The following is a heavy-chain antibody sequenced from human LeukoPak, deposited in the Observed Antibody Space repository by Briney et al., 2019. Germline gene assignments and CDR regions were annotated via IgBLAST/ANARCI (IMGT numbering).Heavy chain of an antibody. V-gene: IGHV3-7*01. CDR2: ISENGRAK. Sequence: GGSLRLSCAASGFTFSSYWMSWVRQAPGKGLEWVASISENGRAKPYVASVRGRFTISRDNTKNSLYLQMNSLRVEDTAVYYCARGGAAAARKRGVDYWGQGTLVTVSS. CDR1: GFTFSSYW. D-gene: IGHD6-13*01. CDR3: ARGGAAAARKRGVDY. J-gene: IGHJ4*02.